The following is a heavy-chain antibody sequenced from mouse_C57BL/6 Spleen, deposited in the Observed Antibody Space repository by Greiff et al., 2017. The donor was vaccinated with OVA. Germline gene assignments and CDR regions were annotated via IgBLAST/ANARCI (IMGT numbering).Heavy chain of an antibody. V-gene: IGHV5-4*01. CDR1: GFTFSSYA. CDR3: AREEQLSSWFAY. D-gene: IGHD3-2*02. J-gene: IGHJ3*01. CDR2: ISDGGSYT. Sequence: EVKLMESGGGLVKPGGSLKLSCAASGFTFSSYAMSWVRQTPEKRLEWVATISDGGSYTYYPDNVKGRFTISRDKANNNLYLQMRHLKSEDTAMYYCAREEQLSSWFAYWGQGTLVTVSA.